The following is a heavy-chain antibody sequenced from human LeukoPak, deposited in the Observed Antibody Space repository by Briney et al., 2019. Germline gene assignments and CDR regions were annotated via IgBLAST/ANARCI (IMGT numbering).Heavy chain of an antibody. Sequence: PGGSLRLSCAASGLSFSSSWMSWVRQTPEKGLEWVANMSPDGTEKYYVDSVKGRFTISRDNAKNSLYLQMNNLRAEDTAVYSCARVGLTRVYYFDYWGQGTLVTVSS. V-gene: IGHV3-7*01. CDR1: GLSFSSSW. CDR2: MSPDGTEK. J-gene: IGHJ4*02. CDR3: ARVGLTRVYYFDY. D-gene: IGHD3-10*01.